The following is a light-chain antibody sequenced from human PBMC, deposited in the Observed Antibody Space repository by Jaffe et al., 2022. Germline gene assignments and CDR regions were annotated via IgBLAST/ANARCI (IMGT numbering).Light chain of an antibody. J-gene: IGLJ1*01. CDR3: AAWDDSLSVYV. CDR1: SSNIGSNT. Sequence: QSVLTQPPSASGTPGQRVTISCSGSSSNIGSNTVNWYQQLPGTAPKLLIYSNNQRPSGVPDRFSGSKSGTSASLAISGLQSEDEADYYCAAWDDSLSVYVFGTGTKVTVL. V-gene: IGLV1-44*01. CDR2: SNN.